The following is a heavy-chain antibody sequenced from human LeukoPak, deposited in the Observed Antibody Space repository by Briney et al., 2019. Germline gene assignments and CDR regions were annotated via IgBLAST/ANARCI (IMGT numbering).Heavy chain of an antibody. CDR2: ISTSGGTI. CDR3: ARDSYYGGTQDY. V-gene: IGHV3-48*03. Sequence: PGRSLRLSCAASGFLFSSYEMNWVRQAPGKGLEWVSYISTSGGTIYYADSVKGRFTISRDNAKNSLYLQMNSLRAEDTAVYYCARDSYYGGTQDYWGQGTLVTVSS. CDR1: GFLFSSYE. D-gene: IGHD4-23*01. J-gene: IGHJ4*02.